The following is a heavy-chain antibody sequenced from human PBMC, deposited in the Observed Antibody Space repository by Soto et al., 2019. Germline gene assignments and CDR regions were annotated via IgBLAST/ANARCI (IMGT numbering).Heavy chain of an antibody. D-gene: IGHD2-8*01. Sequence: AAVTVSCKASGYSFTDYHINWVRQAPGQALEWLGGINPKSGGTSTAQKFQGWVTMTRDRSISTVYMELTRLRSDDTAVYFCARGHSTDCSNGVCSFFYNHEMDVWGQGTTVTVSS. CDR2: INPKSGGT. CDR1: GYSFTDYH. V-gene: IGHV1-2*04. J-gene: IGHJ6*02. CDR3: ARGHSTDCSNGVCSFFYNHEMDV.